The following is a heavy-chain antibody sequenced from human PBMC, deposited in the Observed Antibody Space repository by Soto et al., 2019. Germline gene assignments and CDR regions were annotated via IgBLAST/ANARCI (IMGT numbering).Heavy chain of an antibody. CDR1: GFSLTTSVVG. Sequence: ESGPTQVKPRQTLTLTCTFSGFSLTTSVVGVGWIRQSPGKAPEWLALIYWDDDKRYSPSLKSRLTITKDTSKNQVVLTMADLDPADTATYYCAHRVLRTVFGLVTTTAIYFDFWGQGTPVAVSS. J-gene: IGHJ4*02. V-gene: IGHV2-5*02. D-gene: IGHD3-3*01. CDR3: AHRVLRTVFGLVTTTAIYFDF. CDR2: IYWDDDK.